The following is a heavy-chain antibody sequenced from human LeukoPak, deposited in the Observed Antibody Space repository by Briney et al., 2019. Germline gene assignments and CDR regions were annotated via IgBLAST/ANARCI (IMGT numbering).Heavy chain of an antibody. V-gene: IGHV3-48*02. J-gene: IGHJ4*02. CDR3: ARAGVGATGPLKKPFDY. CDR2: ISSSSSTI. Sequence: GGSLRLSCAASGFTFSSYAMSWVRQAPGKGLEWVPYISSSSSTIYYADSVKGRFTISRDNAKNPLYLQMNSLRDEDTAVYYCARAGVGATGPLKKPFDYWGQGTLVTVSS. CDR1: GFTFSSYA. D-gene: IGHD1-26*01.